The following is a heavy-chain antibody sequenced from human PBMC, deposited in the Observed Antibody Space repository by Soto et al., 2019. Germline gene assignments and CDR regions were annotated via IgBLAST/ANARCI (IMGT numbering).Heavy chain of an antibody. J-gene: IGHJ4*02. Sequence: ASVKVSCKASGYTFTGYYMHWVRQAPGQGLEWMGWINPNSGGTNYAQKFQGWVTMTRDTSISTAYMELSRLRSDDTAVYYCARESPANIVVVPAASRDFDYWGQGTLVTVSS. D-gene: IGHD2-2*01. CDR3: ARESPANIVVVPAASRDFDY. V-gene: IGHV1-2*04. CDR1: GYTFTGYY. CDR2: INPNSGGT.